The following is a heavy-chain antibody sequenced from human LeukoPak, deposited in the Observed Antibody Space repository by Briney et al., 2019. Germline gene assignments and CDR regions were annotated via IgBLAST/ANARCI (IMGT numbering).Heavy chain of an antibody. D-gene: IGHD6-13*01. Sequence: ASVKVSCKASGYTFTGYYMYWVRQAPGQGLEWMGWINPQSSDTNYAQKFQGRVTMTRDTPISTAYMEVSRLRSDDTAVYYCARGDSSSPEYFQHWGQGTLVTVSS. CDR3: ARGDSSSPEYFQH. J-gene: IGHJ1*01. CDR1: GYTFTGYY. CDR2: INPQSSDT. V-gene: IGHV1-2*02.